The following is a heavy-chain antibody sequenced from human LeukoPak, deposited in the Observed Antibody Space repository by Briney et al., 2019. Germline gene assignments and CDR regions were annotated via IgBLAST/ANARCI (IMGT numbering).Heavy chain of an antibody. CDR1: GGTFSSYA. CDR3: ATGTYYFGLNIFNI. CDR2: IIPIFGTA. D-gene: IGHD3-10*01. J-gene: IGHJ3*02. V-gene: IGHV1-69*06. Sequence: SVKVSCKASGGTFSSYAISWVRQAPGQGLEWMGGIIPIFGTANCAQKFQGRVTITADKSTSTAYMELSSLRSEDTAVYYCATGTYYFGLNIFNIWGQGTMVTVSS.